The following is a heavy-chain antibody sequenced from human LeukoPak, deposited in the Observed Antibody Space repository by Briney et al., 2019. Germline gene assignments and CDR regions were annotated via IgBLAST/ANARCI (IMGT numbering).Heavy chain of an antibody. Sequence: GASVKVSCKASGCTFTGYYMHWVRQAPGQGLEWMGWINPNSGGTNYAQKFQGRVTMTRDTSISTAYMELSRLRSDDTAVYYCARVTYYYGSGSYSDYWGRGTLVTVSS. CDR1: GCTFTGYY. V-gene: IGHV1-2*02. D-gene: IGHD3-10*01. CDR3: ARVTYYYGSGSYSDY. J-gene: IGHJ4*02. CDR2: INPNSGGT.